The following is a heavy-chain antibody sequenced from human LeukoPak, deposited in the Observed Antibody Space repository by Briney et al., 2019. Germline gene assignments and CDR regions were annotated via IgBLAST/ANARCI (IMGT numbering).Heavy chain of an antibody. D-gene: IGHD3-10*01. CDR3: ARTLWFGRAYYGMDV. CDR2: FDPEDGET. Sequence: PVASVKVSCKVSGYTLTELSMHWVRQAPGKGLEWMGGFDPEDGETIYAQKFQGRVTITADESTSTAYMELSSLRSEDTAVYYCARTLWFGRAYYGMDVWGKGTTVTVSS. V-gene: IGHV1-24*01. CDR1: GYTLTELS. J-gene: IGHJ6*04.